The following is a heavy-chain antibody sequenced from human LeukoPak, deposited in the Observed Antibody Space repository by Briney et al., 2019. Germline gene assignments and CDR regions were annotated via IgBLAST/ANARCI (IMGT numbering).Heavy chain of an antibody. CDR1: GFSFSSYA. D-gene: IGHD2-15*01. Sequence: GGSLRLSCAASGFSFSSYAMIWVRQAPGKGVEWVSMISGGGDSTYYADSVKGRFTISRDNSENTLFLQMNSLRAEDTAIYYCAKAAFYCSGGACYLEHWGQGTLVTVSS. V-gene: IGHV3-23*01. CDR3: AKAAFYCSGGACYLEH. CDR2: ISGGGDST. J-gene: IGHJ4*02.